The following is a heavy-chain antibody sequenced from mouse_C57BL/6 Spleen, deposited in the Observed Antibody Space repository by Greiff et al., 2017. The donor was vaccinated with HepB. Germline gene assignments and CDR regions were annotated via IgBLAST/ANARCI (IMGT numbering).Heavy chain of an antibody. Sequence: VQLQESGAELARPGASVKMSCKASGYTFTSYTMHWVKQRPGQGLEWIGYINPSSGYTKYNQKFKDKATLTADKSSSTAYMQLSSLTSEDSAVYYCARGNYFDYWGQGTTLTVSS. CDR3: ARGNYFDY. CDR2: INPSSGYT. J-gene: IGHJ2*01. CDR1: GYTFTSYT. V-gene: IGHV1-4*01.